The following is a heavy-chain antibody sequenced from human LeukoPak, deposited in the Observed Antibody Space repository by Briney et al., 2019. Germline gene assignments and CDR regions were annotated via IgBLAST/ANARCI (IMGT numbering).Heavy chain of an antibody. CDR1: GFTFSSYV. CDR3: ARGGNRAVTGTRSPQYFQH. Sequence: SGGSLRLSCAASGFTFSSYVMHWVRPAPGKGLEWVAIISYDGSNEYYADSVKGRFTISRDNSKNTLYLQMNSLRAADTAVYYCARGGNRAVTGTRSPQYFQHWGQGTLVTVSS. J-gene: IGHJ1*01. CDR2: ISYDGSNE. V-gene: IGHV3-30*04. D-gene: IGHD6-19*01.